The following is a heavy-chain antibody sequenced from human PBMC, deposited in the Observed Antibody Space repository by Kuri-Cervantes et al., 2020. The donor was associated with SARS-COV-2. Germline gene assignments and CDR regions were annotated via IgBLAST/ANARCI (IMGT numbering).Heavy chain of an antibody. D-gene: IGHD3-22*01. CDR2: ISAYNGNT. CDR3: SRDRDYYFGGRGSYGPGNHYYMDV. J-gene: IGHJ6*03. V-gene: IGHV1-18*01. Sequence: ASVKVSCKASGYTFTSYGISWVRQAPGQGLEWMGWISAYNGNTNYAQKFQGRLTMTTDTSTTTAYMELRNLRSDDTAVYYCSRDRDYYFGGRGSYGPGNHYYMDVWGAGTTVTVSS. CDR1: GYTFTSYG.